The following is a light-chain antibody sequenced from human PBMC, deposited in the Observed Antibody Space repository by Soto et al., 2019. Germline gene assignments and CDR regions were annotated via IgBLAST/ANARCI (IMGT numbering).Light chain of an antibody. Sequence: NFMLTQPHSVSESPGKTVTISCTRSSGSIASNYVQWYQQRPGSAPTTVIYEDNQRPSGVPDRFSGSIDSSSNSASLTISGLNTEDEADYYCQSSDSSNVVFGGGTKLTVL. CDR2: EDN. CDR1: SGSIASNY. J-gene: IGLJ2*01. V-gene: IGLV6-57*04. CDR3: QSSDSSNVV.